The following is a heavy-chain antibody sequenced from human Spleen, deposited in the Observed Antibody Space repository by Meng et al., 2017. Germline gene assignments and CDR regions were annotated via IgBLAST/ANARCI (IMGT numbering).Heavy chain of an antibody. J-gene: IGHJ4*02. CDR2: INRQSATI. D-gene: IGHD4-17*01. CDR1: GFTFDDYA. CDR3: AKDTSHLTTVTLDH. Sequence: SLKISCAASGFTFDDYAMHWVRQAPGKGLEWVSGINRQSATIAYADSVKGRFTISRDNAKNSLYLQMNRLRAEDTALYYCAKDTSHLTTVTLDHWGQGTLVTVSS. V-gene: IGHV3-9*01.